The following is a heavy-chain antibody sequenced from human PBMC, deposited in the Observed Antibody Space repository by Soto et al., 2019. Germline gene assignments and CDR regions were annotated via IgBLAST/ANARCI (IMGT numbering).Heavy chain of an antibody. CDR1: GYTFNDYY. CDR3: VGDVDLVDSYSTDV. CDR2: VNPDSGGT. J-gene: IGHJ6*02. Sequence: QVQLVQSGAEVRRPGASVKVSCKASGYTFNDYYIHWVRQAPGQGPEWMGWVNPDSGGTKSLEKSWGRVTMTSDTSISTVYMELSGLRSDDTAVYYCVGDVDLVDSYSTDVWGQGTTVTVAS. D-gene: IGHD5-12*01. V-gene: IGHV1-2*02.